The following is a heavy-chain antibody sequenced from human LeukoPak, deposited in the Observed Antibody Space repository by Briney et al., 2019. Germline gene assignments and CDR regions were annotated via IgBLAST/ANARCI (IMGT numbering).Heavy chain of an antibody. CDR2: ISYDGSSI. D-gene: IGHD2-15*01. J-gene: IGHJ4*02. CDR3: AKDRYCSGGSCNYDALDC. V-gene: IGHV3-30*18. Sequence: QPGRSLRLSCAASGFTFSTYGMHWVRQAPGKGLEWVSLISYDGSSIYYADSVKGRFTISRDNSKNTLYLQMNSLRAEDTAVYYCAKDRYCSGGSCNYDALDCWGQGTLVAVSS. CDR1: GFTFSTYG.